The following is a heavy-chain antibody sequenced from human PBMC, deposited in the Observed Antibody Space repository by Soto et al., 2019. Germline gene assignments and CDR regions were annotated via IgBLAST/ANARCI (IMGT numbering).Heavy chain of an antibody. D-gene: IGHD6-13*01. J-gene: IGHJ6*02. CDR2: ISGSGGST. Sequence: PGGSLRLSCAASGFTFSNYAMSWVRQAPGKGLEWVSTISGSGGSTYYADSVKGRFTISRDNSKNTLYLQMNSLRAEDTAVYYCAKHSSSWYSYYYGMDVWGQGTTVTVSS. CDR3: AKHSSSWYSYYYGMDV. V-gene: IGHV3-23*01. CDR1: GFTFSNYA.